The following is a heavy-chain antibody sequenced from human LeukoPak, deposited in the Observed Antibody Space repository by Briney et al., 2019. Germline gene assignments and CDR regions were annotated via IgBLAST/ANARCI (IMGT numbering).Heavy chain of an antibody. CDR1: GYTFTSYG. J-gene: IGHJ4*02. D-gene: IGHD6-13*01. CDR3: ARDPRRGSSCNLPFDY. Sequence: GASVKVSCKASGYTFTSYGISWVRQAPGQGLEWMGWISAYNGNTNYAQKLQGRVTMTTDTSTSTAYMELRSLRSDDTAVYYCARDPRRGSSCNLPFDYWGQGTLVTVSS. V-gene: IGHV1-18*01. CDR2: ISAYNGNT.